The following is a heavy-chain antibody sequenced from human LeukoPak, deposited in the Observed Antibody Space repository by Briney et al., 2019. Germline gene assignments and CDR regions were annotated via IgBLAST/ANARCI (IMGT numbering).Heavy chain of an antibody. V-gene: IGHV3-7*01. CDR1: GFTFSTYW. D-gene: IGHD2-2*01. J-gene: IGHJ4*02. Sequence: PGGSLRLSCAASGFTFSTYWMSWVRQAPGKGLEWVANIKQDGSDKYYVDSVKGRFTISRDNAKNSLFLQVNSLRAEDTAVYYCARVRCSSNSCFPDYWGQGTLVTVSS. CDR3: ARVRCSSNSCFPDY. CDR2: IKQDGSDK.